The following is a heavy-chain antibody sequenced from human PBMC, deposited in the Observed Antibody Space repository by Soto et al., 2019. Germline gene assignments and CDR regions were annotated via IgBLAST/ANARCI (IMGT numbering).Heavy chain of an antibody. CDR2: ISYDGSNK. CDR1: GFTFSSYG. V-gene: IGHV3-30*18. D-gene: IGHD6-19*01. Sequence: LRLSCAASGFTFSSYGMHWVRQAPGKGLEWVAVISYDGSNKYYADSVKGRFTISRDNSKNTLYLQMNSLRAEDTAVYYCAKDSSGWLPEGYYFDCWGQGTLVTVSS. CDR3: AKDSSGWLPEGYYFDC. J-gene: IGHJ4*02.